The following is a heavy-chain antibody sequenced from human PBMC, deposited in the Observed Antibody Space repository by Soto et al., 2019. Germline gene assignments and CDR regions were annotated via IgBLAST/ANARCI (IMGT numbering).Heavy chain of an antibody. J-gene: IGHJ4*02. CDR2: INHSGST. CDR1: GGSFSGYY. CDR3: ESISYSGSYPFDY. Sequence: KPSETLSLTCAVYGGSFSGYYWSWIRQPPGKGLEWIGEINHSGSTNYNPSLKSRVTISVDTSKNQFSLKLSSVTATDTAVYYCESISYSGSYPFDYWGQGTLVTVSS. V-gene: IGHV4-34*01. D-gene: IGHD1-26*01.